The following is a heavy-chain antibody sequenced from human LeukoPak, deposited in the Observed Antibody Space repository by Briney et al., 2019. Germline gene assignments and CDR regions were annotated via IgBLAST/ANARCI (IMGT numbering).Heavy chain of an antibody. CDR1: GYMFTGYY. V-gene: IGHV1-2*02. D-gene: IGHD2-21*02. J-gene: IGHJ4*02. CDR2: INPNSGGT. Sequence: GSVKVSFKASGYMFTGYYMHWVRQAPGQGLEWMGWINPNSGGTNYAQKFQGRVTMTRDTSISTAYMELSSLRSDDTAVYYCARGYCSGDCFTLFDYWGQGTLVTVSS. CDR3: ARGYCSGDCFTLFDY.